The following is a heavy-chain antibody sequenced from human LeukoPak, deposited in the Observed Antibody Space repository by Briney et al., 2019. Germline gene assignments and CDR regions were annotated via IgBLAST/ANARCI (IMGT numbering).Heavy chain of an antibody. D-gene: IGHD4-23*01. J-gene: IGHJ4*02. CDR1: GFTFSSYE. Sequence: GGSLRLSCAASGFTFSSYEMHWVRQAPGKGLEWVSYISSSGSTIYYADSVKGRFTISRDNAKNPLYMQMNSLRAEDTAVYYCARDYGGSSPFDYWGQGTLVTVSS. V-gene: IGHV3-48*03. CDR3: ARDYGGSSPFDY. CDR2: ISSSGSTI.